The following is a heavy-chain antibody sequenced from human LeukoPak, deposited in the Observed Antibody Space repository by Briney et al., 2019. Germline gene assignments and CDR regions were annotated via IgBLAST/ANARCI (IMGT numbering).Heavy chain of an antibody. CDR2: IYYSGST. J-gene: IGHJ5*02. V-gene: IGHV4-59*01. Sequence: PSETLSLTCTVSGGSISSYYWSWIRQPPGKGLEWIGYIYYSGSTNYNPSLKSRVTISVDTSKNQFSLKLSSVTAADTAVYYCARTRGGNWFDPWGQGTLVTVSS. CDR1: GGSISSYY. CDR3: ARTRGGNWFDP.